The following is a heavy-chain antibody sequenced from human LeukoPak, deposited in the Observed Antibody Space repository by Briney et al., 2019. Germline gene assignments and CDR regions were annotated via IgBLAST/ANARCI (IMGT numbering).Heavy chain of an antibody. Sequence: SETLSLTCFVSGGSINTGSYSWGWIRQPPGKALEWIGSIYSSGSAHYKPSLKTRTSMSVDTSKNQFSLELSSVTAADTAVYYCARHDFYSASYPFDFWGQGTLVAVSS. J-gene: IGHJ4*02. CDR1: GGSINTGSYS. CDR3: ARHDFYSASYPFDF. V-gene: IGHV4-39*01. CDR2: IYSSGSA. D-gene: IGHD1-26*01.